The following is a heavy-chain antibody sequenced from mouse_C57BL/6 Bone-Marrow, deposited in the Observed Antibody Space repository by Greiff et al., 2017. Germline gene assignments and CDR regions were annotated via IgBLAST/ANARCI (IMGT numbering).Heavy chain of an antibody. CDR1: GYTFTSYW. Sequence: QVQLQQPGAELVRPGSSVKLSCKASGYTFTSYWMHWVKQRPIQGLEWIGNIDPSDSETHYNQKFKDKATLTVDKSSSTAYMQLSSLTSEDSAVYYCARKQRGWYFDVWGTGTTVTVSS. CDR3: ARKQRGWYFDV. V-gene: IGHV1-52*01. D-gene: IGHD6-1*01. CDR2: IDPSDSET. J-gene: IGHJ1*03.